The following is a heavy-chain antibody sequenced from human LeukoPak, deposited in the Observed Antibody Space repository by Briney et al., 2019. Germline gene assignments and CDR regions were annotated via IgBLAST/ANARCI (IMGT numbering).Heavy chain of an antibody. CDR3: ARYGYDSSGYYYGYFDY. D-gene: IGHD3-22*01. J-gene: IGHJ4*02. V-gene: IGHV4-34*01. CDR2: INHGGST. CDR1: GGSFSGYY. Sequence: SETLSLTCAVYGGSFSGYYWSWIRQPPGKGLEWIGEINHGGSTNYNPSLKSRLTISVDTSKNQFSLKLSSVTAADTAVYYCARYGYDSSGYYYGYFDYWGQGTLVTVSS.